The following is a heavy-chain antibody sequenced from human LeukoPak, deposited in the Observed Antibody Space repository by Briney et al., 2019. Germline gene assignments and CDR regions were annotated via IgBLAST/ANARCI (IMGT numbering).Heavy chain of an antibody. CDR3: ARALSWTTDSYYYMDV. D-gene: IGHD3/OR15-3a*01. CDR2: MNPNSGNT. V-gene: IGHV1-8*01. Sequence: ASVKVSCKASGYTFTSYDTNWVRQATGQGLEWMGWMNPNSGNTGYAQKFQGRVTMTKNTSITTAYMELNSLRSGDTAVYYCARALSWTTDSYYYMDVWGKGTTVTVSS. CDR1: GYTFTSYD. J-gene: IGHJ6*03.